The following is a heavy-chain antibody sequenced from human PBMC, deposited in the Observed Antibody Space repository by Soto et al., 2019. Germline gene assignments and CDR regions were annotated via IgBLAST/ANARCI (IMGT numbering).Heavy chain of an antibody. Sequence: SETLSLTCTVSGGSISSGGYYWSWIRQHPGKGLEWIGYIYYSGSTYCNPSLKSRVTISVDTSKNQFSLKLSSVTAADTAVYYCARENYGGNSVFDYWGQGTLVTV. CDR1: GGSISSGGYY. V-gene: IGHV4-31*03. D-gene: IGHD4-17*01. CDR3: ARENYGGNSVFDY. CDR2: IYYSGST. J-gene: IGHJ4*02.